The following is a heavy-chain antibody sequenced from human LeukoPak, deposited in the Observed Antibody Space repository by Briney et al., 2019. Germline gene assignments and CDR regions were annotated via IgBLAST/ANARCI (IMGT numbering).Heavy chain of an antibody. D-gene: IGHD5-12*01. CDR1: GFTFCSYD. V-gene: IGHV3-30*04. CDR3: ARAAGGYSTSRFDY. CDR2: ITYDGRNK. Sequence: GRSLRLSCRASGFTFCSYDMQWVRRAPGKALEGVAVITYDGRNKYYADCVKCRFTMSRHNSKSTLYLQMNSLRAEHTAVYHCARAAGGYSTSRFDYWGQGTLVTVSS. J-gene: IGHJ4*02.